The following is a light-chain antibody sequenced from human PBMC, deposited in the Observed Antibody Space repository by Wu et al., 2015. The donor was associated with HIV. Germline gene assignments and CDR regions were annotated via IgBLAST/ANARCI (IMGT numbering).Light chain of an antibody. CDR3: QQLNSYPP. CDR2: AAS. J-gene: IGKJ3*01. Sequence: DIQLTQSPSFLSASVGDRVTITCRASRGISSYLAWYQQKPGKAPKLLIYAASTLQSGVPSRFSGSGSGTEFTLTISSLQPEDFATYYCQQLNSYPPFGPGTKVDIK. CDR1: RGISSY. V-gene: IGKV1-9*01.